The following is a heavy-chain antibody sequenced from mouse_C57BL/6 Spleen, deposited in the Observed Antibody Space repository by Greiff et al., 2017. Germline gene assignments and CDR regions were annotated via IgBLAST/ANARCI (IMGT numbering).Heavy chain of an antibody. CDR3: ARNFPITTVVAPFAY. CDR2: INPGSGGT. Sequence: VQLVESGAELVRPGTSVKVSCKASGYAFTNYLIEWVKQRPGQGLEWIGVINPGSGGTNYNEKFKGKATLTADKSSSTAYMQLSSLTSEDSAVYFCARNFPITTVVAPFAYWGQGTLVTVSA. J-gene: IGHJ3*01. D-gene: IGHD1-1*01. V-gene: IGHV1-54*01. CDR1: GYAFTNYL.